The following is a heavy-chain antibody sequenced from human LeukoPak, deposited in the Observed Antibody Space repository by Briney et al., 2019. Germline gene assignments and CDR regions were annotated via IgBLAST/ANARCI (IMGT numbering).Heavy chain of an antibody. V-gene: IGHV4-34*01. Sequence: SETLSLTCAVYGGSFSGYYWSWIRQPPGKGLEWIGEINHSGSTNYNPSLKSRVTISVDTSKNQFSLKLSSVTAADTAVYYCARARRDGYNLAFFFVSWGQGTLVTVSS. CDR3: ARARRDGYNLAFFFVS. CDR2: INHSGST. J-gene: IGHJ4*02. CDR1: GGSFSGYY. D-gene: IGHD5-24*01.